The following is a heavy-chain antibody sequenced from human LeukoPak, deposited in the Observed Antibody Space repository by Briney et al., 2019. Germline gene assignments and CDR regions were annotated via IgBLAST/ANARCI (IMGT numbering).Heavy chain of an antibody. CDR3: AKAPGFSDF. CDR1: GFTFRAYA. Sequence: TGGSLRLSCAASGFTFRAYAMTWVHQAPGKGLEWCSTISGSSDNTFYAVSVKGRFTISRDNSKKTMYLQMNSLRADDTAVYYCAKAPGFSDFWGQGTLVTVSS. D-gene: IGHD7-27*01. CDR2: ISGSSDNT. V-gene: IGHV3-23*01. J-gene: IGHJ4*02.